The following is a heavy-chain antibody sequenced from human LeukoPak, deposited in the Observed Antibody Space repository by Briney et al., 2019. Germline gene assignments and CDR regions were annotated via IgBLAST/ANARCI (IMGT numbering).Heavy chain of an antibody. CDR3: AREVPRYGMDV. V-gene: IGHV1-2*02. CDR1: GYTFTSYD. J-gene: IGHJ6*02. Sequence: ASVKVSCKASGYTFTSYDINWVRQAPGQGLEWMGWINPNSGGTNYAQKFQGRVTMTRDTSISTAYMELSRLRSDDTAVYYCAREVPRYGMDVWGQGTTVTVSS. D-gene: IGHD3-10*01. CDR2: INPNSGGT.